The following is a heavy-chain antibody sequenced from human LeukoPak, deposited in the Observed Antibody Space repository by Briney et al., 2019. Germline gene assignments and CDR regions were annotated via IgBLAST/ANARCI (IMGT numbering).Heavy chain of an antibody. CDR2: IVSNAGST. CDR3: VKPLGSSGYGYIFDY. J-gene: IGHJ4*02. CDR1: GFTFSSYA. D-gene: IGHD5-12*01. V-gene: IGHV3-64D*06. Sequence: GGSLRLSCSASGFTFSSYAMHWVRQAPGKGLEYVSAIVSNAGSTYYADSVKGRFTISRDNSKNTLYLQMSILRAEDTGVYYCVKPLGSSGYGYIFDYWGQGSLVTVSS.